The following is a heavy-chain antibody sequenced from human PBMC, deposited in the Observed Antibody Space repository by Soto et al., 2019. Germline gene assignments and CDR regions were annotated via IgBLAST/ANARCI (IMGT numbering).Heavy chain of an antibody. CDR3: ARHVREQLSAVTY. CDR2: IYYSGST. D-gene: IGHD4-4*01. CDR1: GGSISSSSYY. Sequence: SETLSLTCTVSGGSISSSSYYWGWIRQPPGKGLEWIGSIYYSGSTYYNPSLKSRVTISVDTSKNQFSLKLSSVTAADTAVYYCARHVREQLSAVTYWGQGTLVTVSS. V-gene: IGHV4-39*01. J-gene: IGHJ4*02.